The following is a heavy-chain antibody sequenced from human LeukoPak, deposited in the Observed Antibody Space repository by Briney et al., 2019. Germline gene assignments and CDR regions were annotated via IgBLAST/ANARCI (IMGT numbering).Heavy chain of an antibody. J-gene: IGHJ5*02. Sequence: SETLSLTCTVSGGSISSSSYYWGWIRQPPGKGLEWIGSIYYSWSTYYNPSLKSRVTISVDTSKNQFSLKLSSVTAADTAVYYCARPQIAAAQVEWFDPWGQGTLVTVSS. V-gene: IGHV4-39*01. CDR3: ARPQIAAAQVEWFDP. CDR2: IYYSWST. D-gene: IGHD6-13*01. CDR1: GGSISSSSYY.